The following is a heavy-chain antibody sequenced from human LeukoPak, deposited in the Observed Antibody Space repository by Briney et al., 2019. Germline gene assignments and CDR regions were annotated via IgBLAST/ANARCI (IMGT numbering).Heavy chain of an antibody. J-gene: IGHJ4*02. CDR2: ISSSSSYI. V-gene: IGHV3-21*01. Sequence: GGSLRLSCAAAGFTFNNYAMSWVRQAPGKGLEWVSSISSSSSYIYYADSVKGRFTISRDNAKNSLYLQMNSLRAEDTAVYYCARVDDFWSGKGGSDYWGQGTLVTVSS. CDR1: GFTFNNYA. D-gene: IGHD3-3*01. CDR3: ARVDDFWSGKGGSDY.